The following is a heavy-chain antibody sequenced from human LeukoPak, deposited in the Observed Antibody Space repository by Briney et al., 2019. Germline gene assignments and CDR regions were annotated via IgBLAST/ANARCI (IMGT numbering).Heavy chain of an antibody. CDR2: IRYDGSNK. D-gene: IGHD1-26*01. J-gene: IGHJ6*03. CDR1: GFTFSSYG. Sequence: GGSLRLSCAASGFTFSSYGMHWVRQAPGKGLEWVAFIRYDGSNKYYTDSVKGRFTISSDNSKNTLYLQMNSLRAEDTAVYYCAKGRGWEASYYYYYMDVWGKGTTVTTSS. V-gene: IGHV3-30*02. CDR3: AKGRGWEASYYYYYMDV.